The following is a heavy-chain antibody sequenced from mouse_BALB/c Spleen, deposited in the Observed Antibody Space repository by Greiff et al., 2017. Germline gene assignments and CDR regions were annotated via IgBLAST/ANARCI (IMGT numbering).Heavy chain of an antibody. CDR3: ARIATATLGYFDV. J-gene: IGHJ1*01. CDR2: ISSGGST. D-gene: IGHD1-2*01. V-gene: IGHV5-6-5*01. Sequence: DVKLVESGGGLVKPGGSLKLSCAASGFTFSSYAMSWVRQTPEKRLEWVASISSGGSTYYPDSVKGRFTISRDNARNILYLQMSSLRSEDTAMYYCARIATATLGYFDVWGAGTTVTVSS. CDR1: GFTFSSYA.